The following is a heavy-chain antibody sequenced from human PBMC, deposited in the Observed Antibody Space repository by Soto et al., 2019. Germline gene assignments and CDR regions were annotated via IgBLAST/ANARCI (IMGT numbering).Heavy chain of an antibody. CDR2: ITWNSGYI. CDR1: GFTFDDYA. Sequence: GGSLRLFCAASGFTFDDYAMHWVRQAPGKGLEWVSYITWNSGYIGYADSVKGRFTISRDNANNSLYLQMNSLKTEDTAFYYCAKALYGSSSSPIDFWGQGTLVTVSS. J-gene: IGHJ1*01. D-gene: IGHD6-13*01. CDR3: AKALYGSSSSPIDF. V-gene: IGHV3-9*01.